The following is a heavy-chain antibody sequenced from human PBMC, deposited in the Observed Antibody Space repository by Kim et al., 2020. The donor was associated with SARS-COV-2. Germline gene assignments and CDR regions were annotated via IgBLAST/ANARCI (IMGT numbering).Heavy chain of an antibody. CDR3: ARDGRPPGTHFDS. Sequence: GGSLRLSCAASGFTFSSHNMNWVRQAPGKGLEWVSFISGSGSTMYYADSVKGRFTISRDNAMNSLYLQMNSLRDEDTAVYYFARDGRPPGTHFDSWGQGTLVTVSS. CDR1: GFTFSSHN. CDR2: ISGSGSTM. V-gene: IGHV3-48*02. J-gene: IGHJ4*02. D-gene: IGHD1-1*01.